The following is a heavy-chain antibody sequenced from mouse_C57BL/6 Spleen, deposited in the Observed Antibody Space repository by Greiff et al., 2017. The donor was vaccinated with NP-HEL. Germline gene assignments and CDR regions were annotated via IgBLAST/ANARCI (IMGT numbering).Heavy chain of an antibody. Sequence: VQLQQSGPELVKPGASVKISCKASGYAFSSSWMNWVKQRPGKGLEWIGRIYPGDGDTNYNGKFKGKATLTADKSSSTAYMQLSSLTSEDSAVYFCARGTGAMDYWGQGTSVTVSS. D-gene: IGHD4-1*01. V-gene: IGHV1-82*01. CDR2: IYPGDGDT. J-gene: IGHJ4*01. CDR1: GYAFSSSW. CDR3: ARGTGAMDY.